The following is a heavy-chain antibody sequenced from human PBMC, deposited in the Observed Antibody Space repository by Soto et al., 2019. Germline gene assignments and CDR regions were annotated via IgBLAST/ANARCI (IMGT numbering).Heavy chain of an antibody. CDR3: ARDPTTVTTAAFYYYGMDV. CDR1: AGSINNFL. CDR2: IYYRGST. D-gene: IGHD4-17*01. V-gene: IGHV4-59*01. Sequence: SETLSLTCFCSAGSINNFLCSWIRQPPAKLLEWIGHIYYRGSTNYNPSLQSRATISIDTSKNQFSLKLSSVIAADAAVYYCARDPTTVTTAAFYYYGMDVWGQGTTVTVSS. J-gene: IGHJ6*02.